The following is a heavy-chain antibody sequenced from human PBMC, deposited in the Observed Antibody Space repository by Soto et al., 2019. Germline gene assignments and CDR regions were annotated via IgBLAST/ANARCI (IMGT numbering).Heavy chain of an antibody. D-gene: IGHD6-19*01. V-gene: IGHV3-30*18. CDR1: GFTFSDYA. CDR3: AKGGRQWLFTSDFNY. Sequence: VQLVESGGGVVQPGRSLRLSCAASGFTFSDYAMHWVRQAPGKGLEWVAVVSHDGRNTHYADSVKGRFTISRDSSKNTVSLEATSLRAEDTAVYYCAKGGRQWLFTSDFNYWGQGALVTVPS. J-gene: IGHJ4*02. CDR2: VSHDGRNT.